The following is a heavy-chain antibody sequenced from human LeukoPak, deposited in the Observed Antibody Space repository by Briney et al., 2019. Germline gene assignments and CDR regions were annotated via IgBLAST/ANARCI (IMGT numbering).Heavy chain of an antibody. D-gene: IGHD6-19*01. CDR1: GFTFSDSA. CDR3: TGGSGWYSPDY. V-gene: IGHV3-73*01. Sequence: GGSLRLSCAASGFTFSDSAMNWVRQASGKGLEWVGHIRGKTNSYATAYAASVRGRFTISRDDSKNTAYLQMNSLKTEDTAVYYCTGGSGWYSPDYWDQGTLVTVSS. J-gene: IGHJ4*02. CDR2: IRGKTNSYAT.